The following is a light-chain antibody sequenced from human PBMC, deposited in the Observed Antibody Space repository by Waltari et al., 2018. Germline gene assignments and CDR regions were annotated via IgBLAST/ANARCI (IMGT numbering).Light chain of an antibody. V-gene: IGKV1-39*01. J-gene: IGKJ1*01. Sequence: DIQMTQSPSSLSASVGDRVTITCRASQSISSYLNWYQQKPGKAPKLLIYAASSLQSGVPSRFSGSGSGTDFTLTISSLQPEDIATYYCQQYKDLPRTFGQGTKVEIK. CDR3: QQYKDLPRT. CDR2: AAS. CDR1: QSISSY.